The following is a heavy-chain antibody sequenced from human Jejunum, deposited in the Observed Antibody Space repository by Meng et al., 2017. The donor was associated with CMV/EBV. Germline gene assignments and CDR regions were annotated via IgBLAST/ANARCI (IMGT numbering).Heavy chain of an antibody. Sequence: SGFTFSEYYMSWIRQAPGKGLEWVSYISSHGSSIYYADSVKGRFTVSRDNAKNSVYLQMNSLRAEDAAVYYCARLEPLAAGGFFDYWGQGTPVTVSS. CDR3: ARLEPLAAGGFFDY. CDR1: GFTFSEYY. J-gene: IGHJ4*02. D-gene: IGHD6-13*01. V-gene: IGHV3-11*01. CDR2: ISSHGSSI.